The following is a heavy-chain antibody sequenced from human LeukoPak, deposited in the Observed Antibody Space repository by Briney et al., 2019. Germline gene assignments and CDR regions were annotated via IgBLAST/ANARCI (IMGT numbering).Heavy chain of an antibody. CDR1: GYTFTGYS. D-gene: IGHD2-8*02. Sequence: ASVKVSCKASGYTFTGYSMHWVRQAPGQGLEWMGWINRNSGGTNYAQKFQGRVTMTRDTSISTAYMELSRLRSDDTAVYYCARSEDFCTGGVCYFHWGQGTLVTVSS. V-gene: IGHV1-2*02. CDR3: ARSEDFCTGGVCYFH. CDR2: INRNSGGT. J-gene: IGHJ4*02.